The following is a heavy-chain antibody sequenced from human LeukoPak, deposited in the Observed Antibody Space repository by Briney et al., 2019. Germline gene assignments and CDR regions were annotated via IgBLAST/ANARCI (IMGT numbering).Heavy chain of an antibody. V-gene: IGHV3-9*01. CDR3: ARVSPERGYSYGPLDNYFDY. CDR2: INWNSDSI. Sequence: GGSLRLSCAVSGFTFDDYAMHWVRQVPGKGLEWVSGINWNSDSIGYADSVKGRFTISRDNAKKSLYLQMSSLRAEDTSVYYCARVSPERGYSYGPLDNYFDYWGQGTLVTVSS. J-gene: IGHJ4*02. D-gene: IGHD5-18*01. CDR1: GFTFDDYA.